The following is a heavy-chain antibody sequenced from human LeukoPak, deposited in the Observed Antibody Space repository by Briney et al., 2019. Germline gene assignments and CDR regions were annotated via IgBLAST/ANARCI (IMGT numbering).Heavy chain of an antibody. CDR1: GGSFSGYY. CDR3: ASLKVVPASLGFDP. CDR2: INHSGST. V-gene: IGHV4-34*01. Sequence: SETLSLTCAVYGGSFSGYYWSWIRQPPGKGLEWIGEINHSGSTNYNPSLKSRVTISVDTSKNQFSLKLSSVTAADTAVYYCASLKVVPASLGFDPWGQGTLVTVSS. D-gene: IGHD2-2*01. J-gene: IGHJ5*02.